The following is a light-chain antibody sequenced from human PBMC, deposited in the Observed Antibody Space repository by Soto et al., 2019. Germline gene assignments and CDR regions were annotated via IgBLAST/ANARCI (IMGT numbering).Light chain of an antibody. CDR1: NIGSKS. CDR3: QVWDSRSDPSRV. CDR2: DDS. V-gene: IGLV3-21*02. Sequence: SYVLTQPPSVSVAPGQTATITCGGNNIGSKSVQWYQQRPGQAPVLVVYDDSDRPSGIPERFSGSNSGDTATLTISRVGVGDEADFYCQVWDSRSDPSRVFGGGTKLTVL. J-gene: IGLJ3*02.